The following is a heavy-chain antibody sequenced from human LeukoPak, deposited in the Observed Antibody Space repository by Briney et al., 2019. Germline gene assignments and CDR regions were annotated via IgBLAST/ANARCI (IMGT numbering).Heavy chain of an antibody. CDR2: ISSSGSTI. V-gene: IGHV3-11*01. D-gene: IGHD5-24*01. CDR3: ARVFAPEMRYFDY. J-gene: IGHJ4*02. Sequence: GGSLRLSCAASGFTFSNAWMSWVRQAPGKGLEWVSYISSSGSTIYYADSVKGRFTISRDNAKNSLYLQMNSLRAEDTAVYYCARVFAPEMRYFDYWGQGTLVTVSS. CDR1: GFTFSNAW.